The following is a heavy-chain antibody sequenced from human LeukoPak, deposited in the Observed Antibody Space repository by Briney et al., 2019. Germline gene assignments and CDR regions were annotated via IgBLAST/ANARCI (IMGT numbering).Heavy chain of an antibody. CDR2: INAGKGNT. CDR1: GYTFISYT. Sequence: ASVKVSCKASGYTFISYTLHWVRQAPGQRLEWMGWINAGKGNTKYSQKFQGRVTITRDTSASTAYMELSSLRSEDTAVYYCARIVVEMGFDPWGQGTLVTVSS. V-gene: IGHV1-3*01. CDR3: ARIVVEMGFDP. D-gene: IGHD3-22*01. J-gene: IGHJ5*02.